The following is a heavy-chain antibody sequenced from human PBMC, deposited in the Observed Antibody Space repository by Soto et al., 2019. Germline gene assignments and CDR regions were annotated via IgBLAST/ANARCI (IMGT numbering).Heavy chain of an antibody. CDR3: ARSPYSSGWYARLYYFDY. CDR2: ISGSGGST. Sequence: GGSLRLSCAASGFTFSSYAMSWVRQALGKGLEWVSAISGSGGSTYYADSVKGRFTISRDNSKNTLYLQMNSLRAEDTAVYYCARSPYSSGWYARLYYFDYWGQGALVTVSS. D-gene: IGHD6-19*01. CDR1: GFTFSSYA. J-gene: IGHJ4*02. V-gene: IGHV3-23*01.